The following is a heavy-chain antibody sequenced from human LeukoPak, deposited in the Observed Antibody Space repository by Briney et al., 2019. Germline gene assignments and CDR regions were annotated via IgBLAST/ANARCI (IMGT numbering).Heavy chain of an antibody. CDR3: AKDLREWWLLLQFDY. V-gene: IGHV3-30*18. D-gene: IGHD3-22*01. J-gene: IGHJ4*02. Sequence: PGRSLRLSCAASGFTFSSYGMHWVRQAPGKGLEWVAVISYDGSNKYYADSVKGRFTISRDNSKNTLYLQMNSLRAEDTAVYYCAKDLREWWLLLQFDYWGQGTLVTVSS. CDR1: GFTFSSYG. CDR2: ISYDGSNK.